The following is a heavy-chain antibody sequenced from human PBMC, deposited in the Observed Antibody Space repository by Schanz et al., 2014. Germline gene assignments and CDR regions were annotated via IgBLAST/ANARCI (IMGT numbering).Heavy chain of an antibody. CDR1: GGTFSRYP. D-gene: IGHD1-26*01. J-gene: IGHJ3*02. CDR3: ARGGGREGVFDM. CDR2: IIPIHGIV. V-gene: IGHV1-69*04. Sequence: VKVSCKASGGTFSRYPISSVRQAPGQGLEWMGRIIPIHGIVNYAQRLQGRVMITADKSKSTAYMELNSLRSDDTDVDYCARGGGREGVFDMWGQGTIINGST.